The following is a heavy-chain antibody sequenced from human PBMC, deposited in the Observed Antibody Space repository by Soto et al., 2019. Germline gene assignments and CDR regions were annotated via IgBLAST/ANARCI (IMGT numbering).Heavy chain of an antibody. Sequence: SQTLSLTCAISGDSVSSNSAAWNWIRQSPSSGLEWLGRTYYRSQWYNDYAVSVNSRITINPATSKNQFSLQLNSVTPDDTAVYYCARGEVVVVPGRDDYYYYYMGV. J-gene: IGHJ6*03. D-gene: IGHD2-2*01. CDR3: ARGEVVVVPGRDDYYYYYMGV. V-gene: IGHV6-1*01. CDR2: TYYRSQWYN. CDR1: GDSVSSNSAA.